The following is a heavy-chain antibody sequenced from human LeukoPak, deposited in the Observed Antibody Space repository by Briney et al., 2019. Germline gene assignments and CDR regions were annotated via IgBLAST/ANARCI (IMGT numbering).Heavy chain of an antibody. CDR3: ARDHGSGSYGMANFYYFMDV. Sequence: SVKVSCKASGGTFSSYAISWVRQAPGQGLEWMGGIIPIFGTANYAQKFQGRVTITADESTSTAYMELSSLRSEDTAVYYCARDHGSGSYGMANFYYFMDVWGKGTTVTVSS. CDR2: IIPIFGTA. J-gene: IGHJ6*03. V-gene: IGHV1-69*01. CDR1: GGTFSSYA. D-gene: IGHD3-10*01.